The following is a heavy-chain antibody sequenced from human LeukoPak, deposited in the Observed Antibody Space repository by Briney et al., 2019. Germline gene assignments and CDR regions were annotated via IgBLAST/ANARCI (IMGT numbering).Heavy chain of an antibody. Sequence: GGSLRLSCAASGFTFSSYSMNWVRQAPGKGLEWVSYISSSSTIYYADSVKGRFTISRDNAKNSLYLQMNSLRAEDTAVYYCARAEEATWGNDPWGQGTLVTVSS. CDR2: ISSSSTI. J-gene: IGHJ5*02. V-gene: IGHV3-48*01. CDR1: GFTFSSYS. CDR3: ARAEEATWGNDP. D-gene: IGHD3-16*01.